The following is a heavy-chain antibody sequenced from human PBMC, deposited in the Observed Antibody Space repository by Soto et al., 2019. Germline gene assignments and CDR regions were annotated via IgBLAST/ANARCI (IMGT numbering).Heavy chain of an antibody. CDR3: ARQTTIIMPRGVVTTYGGPFDP. J-gene: IGHJ5*02. D-gene: IGHD3-10*01. Sequence: QVQLQVSGPGLVKPSQTLSLTCNVSGDSITSGGYYWSWIRQQPGKGLEWIGYVYHSGSTYYNPSLKSRITMSLDTSKNQFSLKLSSVTVADTAVYYCARQTTIIMPRGVVTTYGGPFDPWGQGTLVTVSS. CDR1: GDSITSGGYY. CDR2: VYHSGST. V-gene: IGHV4-31*03.